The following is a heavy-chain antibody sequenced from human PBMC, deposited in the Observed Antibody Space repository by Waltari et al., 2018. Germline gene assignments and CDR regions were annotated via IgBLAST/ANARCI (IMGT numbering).Heavy chain of an antibody. D-gene: IGHD6-19*01. Sequence: EVQLVESGGGLIKPGESLRLSCAASGFTVSRNYMSWVRQAPGKGLEWVSVIYSDGRTYYADSVKGRFTISRDNSMNTLYLQMNSLRVEDTAMYYCATKSTSSVWFERWGQGTLVTVSS. CDR1: GFTVSRNY. V-gene: IGHV3-53*01. J-gene: IGHJ5*02. CDR2: IYSDGRT. CDR3: ATKSTSSVWFER.